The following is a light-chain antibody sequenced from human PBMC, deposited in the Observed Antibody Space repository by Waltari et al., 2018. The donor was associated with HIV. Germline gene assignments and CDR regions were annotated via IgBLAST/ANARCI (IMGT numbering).Light chain of an antibody. Sequence: QSALTQPPSATGSPGQSVTLSCNGTSSDVGGDKYVPWDKKHQGQAPKLMIYEVSKLPSGVPDRFSGSKSGNTASLTVSGLQAEDEADYYCSSYAGSNNYVFGTGTKVTVL. CDR1: SSDVGGDKY. CDR2: EVS. V-gene: IGLV2-8*01. J-gene: IGLJ1*01. CDR3: SSYAGSNNYV.